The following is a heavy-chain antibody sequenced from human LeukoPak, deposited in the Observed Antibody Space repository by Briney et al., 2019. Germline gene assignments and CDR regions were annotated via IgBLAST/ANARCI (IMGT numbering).Heavy chain of an antibody. D-gene: IGHD2-2*01. Sequence: GGSLRLSCAASGFTFSSFAMTWVRQAPGKGLEWVSTIGGSGGATYYADSVKRRFTISRDGSMNRVYLQMNSLRAEETAVYHCTKAHPALGSTSHYLYFDLWGLGTLLTVSS. J-gene: IGHJ4*02. V-gene: IGHV3-23*01. CDR2: IGGSGGAT. CDR3: TKAHPALGSTSHYLYFDL. CDR1: GFTFSSFA.